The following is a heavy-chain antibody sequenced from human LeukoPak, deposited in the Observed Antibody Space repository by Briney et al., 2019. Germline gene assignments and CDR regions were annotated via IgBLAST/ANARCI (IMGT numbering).Heavy chain of an antibody. V-gene: IGHV4-59*08. Sequence: SETLSLTCTVSGGSISSYYWSWIRQPPGKGLEWIGYIYYSVSTNYNPSLKSRVTISLDTSKNQFSLKLSSVTAADTAVYYCARQGGGGGSYFGAFDIWGQGTMVTVSS. D-gene: IGHD1-26*01. CDR3: ARQGGGGGSYFGAFDI. CDR2: IYYSVST. CDR1: GGSISSYY. J-gene: IGHJ3*02.